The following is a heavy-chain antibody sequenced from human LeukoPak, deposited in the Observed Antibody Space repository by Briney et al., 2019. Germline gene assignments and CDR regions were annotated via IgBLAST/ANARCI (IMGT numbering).Heavy chain of an antibody. CDR2: ISAYNGNT. D-gene: IGHD1-26*01. V-gene: IGHV1-18*01. J-gene: IGHJ4*02. Sequence: ASAKVCCKASGYTFTSYGISWVRQAPGQGLEWMGWISAYNGNTNYAQKLQGRVTMTTDTSTSTAYMELRSLRSDDTAVYYCARGGGWGGVGATTYCDYWAKGTLVTVSS. CDR3: ARGGGWGGVGATTYCDY. CDR1: GYTFTSYG.